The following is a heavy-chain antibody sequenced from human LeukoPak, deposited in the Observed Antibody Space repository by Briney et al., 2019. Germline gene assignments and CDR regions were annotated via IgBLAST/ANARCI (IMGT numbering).Heavy chain of an antibody. CDR1: GFTVGSNY. V-gene: IGHV3-53*04. J-gene: IGHJ6*02. CDR2: IYSGGST. CDR3: ARDGALGMDV. Sequence: GGSLRLSCAASGFTVGSNYMSWVRQAPVKGLEWVSVIYSGGSTYYADSVKGRFTISRHNSKNTLYLQMNSLRAEDTAVYYCARDGALGMDVWGQGTTVTVSS. D-gene: IGHD3-16*01.